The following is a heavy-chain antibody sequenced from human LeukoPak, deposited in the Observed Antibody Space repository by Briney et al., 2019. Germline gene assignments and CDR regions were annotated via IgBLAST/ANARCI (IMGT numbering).Heavy chain of an antibody. CDR3: ARVPGYCSGGSCFATYFQH. V-gene: IGHV4-38-2*01. CDR1: GYSISSGYY. J-gene: IGHJ1*01. Sequence: SETLSLTCAVSGYSISSGYYWGWIRQPPGKGLEWIGSIYHSGSTYYNPSLKSRVTISVDTSKNQFSLKPSSVTAADTAAYYCARVPGYCSGGSCFATYFQHWGQGTLVTVSS. CDR2: IYHSGST. D-gene: IGHD2-15*01.